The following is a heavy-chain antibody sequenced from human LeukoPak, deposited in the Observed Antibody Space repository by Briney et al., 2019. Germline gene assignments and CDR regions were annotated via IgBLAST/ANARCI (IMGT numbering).Heavy chain of an antibody. CDR2: IYSGGST. Sequence: GGSLRLSCAASGFTVSSNYMSWVRQAPGKGLEWVSVIYSGGSTYYADSVKGRFTISRDNSKNTLYLQMNSLRAEDTAVYYCARAGWWELLGLDYWGQGTLVTVSS. V-gene: IGHV3-53*01. J-gene: IGHJ4*02. CDR3: ARAGWWELLGLDY. CDR1: GFTVSSNY. D-gene: IGHD1-26*01.